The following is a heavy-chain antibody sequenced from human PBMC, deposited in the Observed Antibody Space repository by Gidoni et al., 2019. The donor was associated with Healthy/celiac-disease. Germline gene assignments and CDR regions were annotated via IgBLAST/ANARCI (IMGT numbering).Heavy chain of an antibody. CDR1: GYTFTSYY. J-gene: IGHJ6*02. CDR3: ARDLGGWRWYYYGSGSYGTTRGT. V-gene: IGHV1-46*01. Sequence: QVQLVQSGAEVKKPGASVKVSCKASGYTFTSYYMHWVRQAPGQGLEWMGIINPSGGSTSYAQKYQGRVTMTRDTSTSTVYMELSSLRSEDTAVYYCARDLGGWRWYYYGSGSYGTTRGTWGQGTTVTVSS. D-gene: IGHD3-10*01. CDR2: INPSGGST.